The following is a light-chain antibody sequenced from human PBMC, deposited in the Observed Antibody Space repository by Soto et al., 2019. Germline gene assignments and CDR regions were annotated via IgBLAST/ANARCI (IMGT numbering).Light chain of an antibody. CDR1: SSDVGGYNY. Sequence: QSALTQPASVSGSPGQSITISCTGTSSDVGGYNYASWYQQHPGKAPKLKIYEVSNRPSGVSDRFSGSKSGNTASLTISGLQAEDEADYYCSSFTSINTWVFGGGTKLTVL. J-gene: IGLJ3*02. V-gene: IGLV2-14*01. CDR2: EVS. CDR3: SSFTSINTWV.